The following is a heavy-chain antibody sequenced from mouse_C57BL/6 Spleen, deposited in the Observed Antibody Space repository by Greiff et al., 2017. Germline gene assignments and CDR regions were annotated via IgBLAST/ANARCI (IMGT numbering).Heavy chain of an antibody. CDR2: ISYDGSN. Sequence: VQLKESGPGLVKPSQSLSLTCSVTGYSITSGYYWNWIRQFPGNKLEWMGYISYDGSNNYNPSLKNRISITRDTSKNQFFLKLNSVTTEDTATYYCARGSPYYWGQGTTLTVSS. CDR1: GYSITSGYY. J-gene: IGHJ2*01. V-gene: IGHV3-6*01. CDR3: ARGSPYY.